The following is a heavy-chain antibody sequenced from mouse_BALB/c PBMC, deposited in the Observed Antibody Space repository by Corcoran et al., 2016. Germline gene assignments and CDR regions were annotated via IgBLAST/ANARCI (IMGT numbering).Heavy chain of an antibody. CDR2: INTYTGEP. D-gene: IGHD6-1*01. Sequence: QNQLVQSGPELKKPGETVKISCKASGYTFTNYGMNWVKQAPGKGLKWMGWINTYTGEPTYADDFKGRFAFSLETSASTAYLQINNLKNEDTATYFCARAPLHYYAMDYWGQGTSVTVSS. V-gene: IGHV9-3-1*01. CDR1: GYTFTNYG. CDR3: ARAPLHYYAMDY. J-gene: IGHJ4*01.